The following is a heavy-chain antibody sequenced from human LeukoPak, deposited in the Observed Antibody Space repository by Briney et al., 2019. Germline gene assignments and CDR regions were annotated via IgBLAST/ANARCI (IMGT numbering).Heavy chain of an antibody. CDR1: GYTFTGYY. CDR3: ARDRRKAAGTPLDY. D-gene: IGHD6-13*01. CDR2: INPNSGGT. J-gene: IGHJ4*02. V-gene: IGHV1-2*02. Sequence: GASVKVSCKASGYTFTGYYMHWVRQAPGQGLEWMGWINPNSGGTNHAQKFQGRVTMTRDTSISTAYMELSRLRSDDTAVYYCARDRRKAAGTPLDYWGQGTLVTVSS.